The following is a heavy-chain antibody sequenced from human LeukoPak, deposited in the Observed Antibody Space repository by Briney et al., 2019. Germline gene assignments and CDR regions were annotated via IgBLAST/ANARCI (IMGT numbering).Heavy chain of an antibody. V-gene: IGHV1-2*02. CDR2: INPNSGGT. CDR3: ARGGGSSGLQTTGYYYYGMDV. J-gene: IGHJ6*02. Sequence: ASVTVSCKASGYTFTGYYMHWVRQAPGQGLEWMGWINPNSGGTNYAQKFQGRVTMTRDTSISTAYMERSRLSSDATAVYYCARGGGSSGLQTTGYYYYGMDVWGQGTTVTVSS. CDR1: GYTFTGYY. D-gene: IGHD3-22*01.